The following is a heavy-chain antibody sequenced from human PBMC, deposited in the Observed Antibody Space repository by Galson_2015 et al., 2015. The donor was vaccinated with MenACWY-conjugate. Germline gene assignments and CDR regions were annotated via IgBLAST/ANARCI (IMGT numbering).Heavy chain of an antibody. CDR1: GFTFSSYA. D-gene: IGHD3-10*01. V-gene: IGHV3-30*04. J-gene: IGHJ4*02. CDR3: TRGDYIVRGVIITDFDY. CDR2: ISSDGRRK. Sequence: SLRLSCAASGFTFSSYAMHWVRQAPGKGLEWVALISSDGRRKYYADSVKGRFTISRDNSKNTLYVQMDTLRAEDTAVYYCTRGDYIVRGVIITDFDYWGQGTLVTVSS.